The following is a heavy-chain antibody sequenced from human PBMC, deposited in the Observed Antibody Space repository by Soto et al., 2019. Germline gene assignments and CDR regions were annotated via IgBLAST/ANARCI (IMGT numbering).Heavy chain of an antibody. D-gene: IGHD2-2*01. CDR2: ISSSSSYI. V-gene: IGHV3-21*01. CDR3: ARTSSRYDYYYGMDV. Sequence: PGGSLRLSCAASGFTFSSYSMNWVRQAPGKGLEWVSSISSSSSYIYYADSVKGRFTISRDNAKNSLYLQMNSLRAEDTAVYYCARTSSRYDYYYGMDVWGQGTTVTVSS. CDR1: GFTFSSYS. J-gene: IGHJ6*02.